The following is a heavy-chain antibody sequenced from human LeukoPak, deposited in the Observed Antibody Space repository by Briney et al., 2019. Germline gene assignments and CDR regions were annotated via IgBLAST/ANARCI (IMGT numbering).Heavy chain of an antibody. V-gene: IGHV1-2*04. CDR1: GYTFTSYG. D-gene: IGHD2-15*01. CDR3: ARAYCSGGSCYQGFDY. J-gene: IGHJ4*02. Sequence: ASVKVSCKASGYTFTSYGISWVRQAPGQGLEWMGWINPNSGGTNYAQKFQGWVTMTRDTSISTAYMELSRLRSDDTAVYYCARAYCSGGSCYQGFDYWGQGTLVTVSS. CDR2: INPNSGGT.